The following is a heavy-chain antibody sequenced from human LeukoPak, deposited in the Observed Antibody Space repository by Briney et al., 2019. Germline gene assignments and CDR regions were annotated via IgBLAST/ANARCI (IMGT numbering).Heavy chain of an antibody. J-gene: IGHJ4*02. V-gene: IGHV3-23*01. D-gene: IGHD2-15*01. CDR1: GFTFSIYA. CDR2: INPDGGGS. CDR3: ARSGVATCHY. Sequence: GGSLRLSCQASGFTFSIYAMSWVRQAPGKGPEWVSSINPDGGGSFFADSVKGRFTISRDDSRSVVYLQMNSLSAEDTAVYYCARSGVATCHYWGQGVLVTVSS.